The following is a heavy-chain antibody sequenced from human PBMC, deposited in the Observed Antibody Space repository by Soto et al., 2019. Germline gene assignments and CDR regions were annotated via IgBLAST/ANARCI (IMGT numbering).Heavy chain of an antibody. CDR2: ISAYNSIT. D-gene: IGHD6-13*01. J-gene: IGHJ5*02. V-gene: IGHV1-18*01. CDR1: AYTFTTYG. Sequence: GASVKVSCKASAYTFTTYGISWVRQAPGQGHERMGKISAYNSITNYAQKLQGRVTMTTDTYTSTATMKLRSLRSEDTAVYYCASASKIAALRPINLRVNWFDPWGQGTLVTVSS. CDR3: ASASKIAALRPINLRVNWFDP.